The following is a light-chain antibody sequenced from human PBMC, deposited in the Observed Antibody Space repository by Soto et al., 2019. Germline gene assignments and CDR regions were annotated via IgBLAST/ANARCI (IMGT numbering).Light chain of an antibody. CDR1: SANIGRNT. CDR2: NNN. J-gene: IGLJ3*02. CDR3: AVWDASLNGRV. Sequence: QSVVTQPPSASGTPGQRVTIACSGSSANIGRNTVNCYQQFPGTAPNLLISNNNERPSEVPDRFSGSKSGTSASLAISGLRSEDEADYYCAVWDASLNGRVFGGGTKLTVL. V-gene: IGLV1-44*01.